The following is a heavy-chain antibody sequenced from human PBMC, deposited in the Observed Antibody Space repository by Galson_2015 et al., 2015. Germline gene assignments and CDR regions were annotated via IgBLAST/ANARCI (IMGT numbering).Heavy chain of an antibody. V-gene: IGHV1-3*01. D-gene: IGHD6-13*01. CDR3: AREKMTPIAEASKYYYCYYTGL. CDR1: GYTFTSYA. CDR2: INAGNGNT. J-gene: IGHJ6*03. Sequence: SVKVSCKASGYTFTSYAMHWVRQAPGQRLEWMGWINAGNGNTEYSQKFQGRATITRDTAASTAYMELSSLRSEDTAVYYCAREKMTPIAEASKYYYCYYTGLPGTGTTVTAS.